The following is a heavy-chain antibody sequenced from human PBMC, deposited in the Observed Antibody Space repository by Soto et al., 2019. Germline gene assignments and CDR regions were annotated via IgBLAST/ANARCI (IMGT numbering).Heavy chain of an antibody. CDR2: IFHDGNT. V-gene: IGHV4-4*02. D-gene: IGHD2-8*02. Sequence: SETLSLTCAVSGASIGSGGWWSWVRQPPGKGLGWIAEIFHDGNTNYSPSLKSRVTISVDKSQNQFSLNVYSVTAADTAVYYCARHEGWTGPDQWGQGTLVTVSS. CDR3: ARHEGWTGPDQ. J-gene: IGHJ5*02. CDR1: GASIGSGGW.